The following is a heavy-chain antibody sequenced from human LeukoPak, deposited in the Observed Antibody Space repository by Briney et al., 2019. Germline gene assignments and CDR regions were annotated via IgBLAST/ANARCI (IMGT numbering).Heavy chain of an antibody. Sequence: PGGSLRLSCAASGFTFSSYAMSWVRQAPGKGLEWVSAISGRGDTIFYADSLKGRFTVSRDNSKNTLYLQMNSLRAEDTAVYYCAKATMATTYFDYWGQETLVTVSS. V-gene: IGHV3-23*01. J-gene: IGHJ4*02. D-gene: IGHD5-24*01. CDR1: GFTFSSYA. CDR3: AKATMATTYFDY. CDR2: ISGRGDTI.